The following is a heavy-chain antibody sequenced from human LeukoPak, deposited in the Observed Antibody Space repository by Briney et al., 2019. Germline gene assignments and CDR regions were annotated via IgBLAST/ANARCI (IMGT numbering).Heavy chain of an antibody. V-gene: IGHV3-23*01. J-gene: IGHJ4*02. CDR2: ISGSGGST. CDR1: GFAFSSYA. D-gene: IGHD3-10*01. CDR3: AKLRSYGTPIFYFDY. Sequence: PGGSLRLSCAASGFAFSSYAMSWARQAPGKGLEWVSAISGSGGSTYYADSVKGRFTISRDNSKNTLYLQMNSLRAEDTAVYYCAKLRSYGTPIFYFDYWGQGTLVTVSS.